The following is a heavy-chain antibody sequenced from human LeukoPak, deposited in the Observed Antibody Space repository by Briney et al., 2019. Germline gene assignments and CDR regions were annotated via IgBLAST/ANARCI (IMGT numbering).Heavy chain of an antibody. J-gene: IGHJ1*01. CDR1: GFTVLDAW. D-gene: IGHD2/OR15-2a*01. Sequence: GGSLRLSCAAAGFTVLDAWIDWVRQAPGKGLEWVGRIKNRNRGRTTDYAAPVKGRFTISRDDSRDTLYLQMNSLKTDDTSVYSCVTDAGRSPYYFTYWGQGTLVTVSS. CDR3: VTDAGRSPYYFTY. V-gene: IGHV3-15*07. CDR2: IKNRNRGRTT.